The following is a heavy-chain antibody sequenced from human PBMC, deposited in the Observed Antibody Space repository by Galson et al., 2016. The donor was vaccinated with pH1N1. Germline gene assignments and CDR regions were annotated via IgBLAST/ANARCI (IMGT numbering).Heavy chain of an antibody. Sequence: ETLSLICAVSGGAITNSDYYWGWIRQPPGKGLDWITAIYYSGNTYYNPSLKSRVTISADTSKNQFSLNVTSVTAADTAIYYCARIYYGEYIDFWGQGILVTVSS. D-gene: IGHD4-17*01. CDR3: ARIYYGEYIDF. V-gene: IGHV4-39*07. CDR1: GGAITNSDYY. J-gene: IGHJ4*02. CDR2: IYYSGNT.